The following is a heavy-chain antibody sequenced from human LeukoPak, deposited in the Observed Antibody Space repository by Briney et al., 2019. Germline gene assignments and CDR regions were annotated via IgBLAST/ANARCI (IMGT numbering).Heavy chain of an antibody. D-gene: IGHD6-25*01. CDR2: MSYSGSA. J-gene: IGHJ2*01. V-gene: IGHV4-39*07. CDR3: ARVYYSNCYDYWYFDL. CDR1: GGSISSSIYY. Sequence: PSETLSLTCTVSGGSISSSIYYWGWIRQPPGKGLEWIGSMSYSGSAYYNPSLKSRVTISVDTSKNQFSLKLSSVTAADTAVYYCARVYYSNCYDYWYFDLWGGSTLVSVS.